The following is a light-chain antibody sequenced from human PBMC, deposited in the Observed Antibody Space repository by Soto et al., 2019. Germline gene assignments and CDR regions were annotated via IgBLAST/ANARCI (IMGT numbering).Light chain of an antibody. V-gene: IGLV2-14*03. J-gene: IGLJ2*01. CDR2: DFN. CDR3: NSYTSSNTRI. CDR1: SNDIGGYNY. Sequence: QSALTQPAYVSGSRGQSITISCTGTSNDIGGYNYVSWYQQHPGKAPKLIIYDFNSRPSGVSNRFSGSKSGNTASLTISGLQAEDEADYYCNSYTSSNTRIFGGGTKLTAL.